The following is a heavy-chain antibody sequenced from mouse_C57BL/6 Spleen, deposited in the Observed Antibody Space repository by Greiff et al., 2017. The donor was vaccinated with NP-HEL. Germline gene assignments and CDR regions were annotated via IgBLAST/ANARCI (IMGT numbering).Heavy chain of an antibody. J-gene: IGHJ2*01. CDR1: GFNIKDDY. CDR3: TTGGSSPFDY. D-gene: IGHD1-1*01. V-gene: IGHV14-4*01. CDR2: IDPENGDT. Sequence: EVKLMESGAELVRPGASVKLSCTASGFNIKDDYMHWVKQRPEQGLEWIGWIDPENGDTEYASKFQGKATITADTSSNPAYLQLSSLTSEGTAVYYCTTGGSSPFDYWGQGTTLTVAS.